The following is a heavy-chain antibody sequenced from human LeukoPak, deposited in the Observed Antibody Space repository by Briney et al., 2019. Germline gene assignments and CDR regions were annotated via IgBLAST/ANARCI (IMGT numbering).Heavy chain of an antibody. CDR2: INHSGST. V-gene: IGHV4-34*06. CDR1: GGSFRGYY. CDR3: AGRRMAAPAPLDP. Sequence: SETLSLICAVYGGSFRGYYWSWIRQPPGKGLEWIGEINHSGSTNYNPSLKRRGTISVDTSKNQFSLKPDSVTAAGTAGYYFAGRRMAAPAPLDPWSQGTLVTVYS. D-gene: IGHD1-14*01. J-gene: IGHJ5*02.